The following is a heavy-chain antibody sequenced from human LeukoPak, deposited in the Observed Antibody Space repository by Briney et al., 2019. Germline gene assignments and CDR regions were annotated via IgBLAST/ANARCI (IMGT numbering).Heavy chain of an antibody. CDR3: ARDNFIVVGPFDY. D-gene: IGHD3-22*01. Sequence: XGSLRLSCAASGFTFSSYWMSWVRQAPGKGLEWVAHIKQDGSEKYYVDSVKGRFTISRDNAKNSLYLQMNSLRAEDTAVYYCARDNFIVVGPFDYWSQGTLVTVSS. V-gene: IGHV3-7*01. CDR2: IKQDGSEK. CDR1: GFTFSSYW. J-gene: IGHJ4*02.